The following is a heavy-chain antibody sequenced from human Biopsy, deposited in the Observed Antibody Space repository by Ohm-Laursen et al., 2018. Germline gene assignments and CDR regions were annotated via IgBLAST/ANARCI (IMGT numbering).Heavy chain of an antibody. CDR2: ISVTSSHI. J-gene: IGHJ6*02. D-gene: IGHD6-6*01. CDR3: SKDTSRRAREGGMDV. Sequence: SLRLSCAASGFSVSSYDMNWVRQAPGKGLEWISYISVTSSHIYDADSVMGRFTIARDIAKNSLYLQLNSLRVEDKAVDYCSKDTSRRAREGGMDVWGQGTTVTVSS. CDR1: GFSVSSYD. V-gene: IGHV3-21*01.